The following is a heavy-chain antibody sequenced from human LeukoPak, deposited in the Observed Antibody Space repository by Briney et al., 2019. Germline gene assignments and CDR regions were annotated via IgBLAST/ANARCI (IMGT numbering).Heavy chain of an antibody. CDR3: ARADWSGKPSGD. Sequence: GSLRLSCAASGFTISSYSMNWVRQAPGKGLELVSSISSSSSYIYYADSVKGRFTISRDNAKNSLYLQMNSLRAEDTAVYYCARADWSGKPSGDWGQGTLVTVSS. D-gene: IGHD3-3*01. V-gene: IGHV3-21*01. J-gene: IGHJ4*02. CDR2: ISSSSSYI. CDR1: GFTISSYS.